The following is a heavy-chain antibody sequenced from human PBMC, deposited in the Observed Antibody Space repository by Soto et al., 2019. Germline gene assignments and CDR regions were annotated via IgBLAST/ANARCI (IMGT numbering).Heavy chain of an antibody. Sequence: QVQLVQSGAEVKKPGASVKVSCKASGYTFTSYDINWVRQATGQGLEWMGWMNPNRGNTGYAQKLQGVGTMTRNTSISTAYRELTSLRSEDTAVYYCASSGSGWYLYWGQGILVTVSS. J-gene: IGHJ4*02. CDR1: GYTFTSYD. CDR2: MNPNRGNT. CDR3: ASSGSGWYLY. D-gene: IGHD6-19*01. V-gene: IGHV1-8*01.